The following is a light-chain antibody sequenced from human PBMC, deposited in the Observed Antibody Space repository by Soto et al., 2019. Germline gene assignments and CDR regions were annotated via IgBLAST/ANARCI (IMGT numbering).Light chain of an antibody. CDR3: QQQNEYTAVT. CDR1: QTISSS. V-gene: IGKV1-5*01. CDR2: DAT. Sequence: DIQMTKSPSTLSASVGDRVTITCRARQTISSSLAWYQFKPGKAPKRLIFDATPLQTGVPSRFSGSGFGTEFNLTITDLQPADLSTYYCQQQNEYTAVTFGQGTKVEIK. J-gene: IGKJ2*01.